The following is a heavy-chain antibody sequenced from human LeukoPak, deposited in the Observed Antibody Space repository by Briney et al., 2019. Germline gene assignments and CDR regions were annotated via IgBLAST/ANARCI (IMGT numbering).Heavy chain of an antibody. CDR3: ARGGYSSGWYGY. CDR1: VFTFSSYW. Sequence: GGSLRLSRAASVFTFSSYWMSWVRQAPGKGREWVANIKQDGSEKYYVDSVKGRFTISRDNAKNSLYLQRNSLRAEDTAVYYCARGGYSSGWYGYWGQGTLVTVSS. J-gene: IGHJ4*02. CDR2: IKQDGSEK. D-gene: IGHD6-19*01. V-gene: IGHV3-7*01.